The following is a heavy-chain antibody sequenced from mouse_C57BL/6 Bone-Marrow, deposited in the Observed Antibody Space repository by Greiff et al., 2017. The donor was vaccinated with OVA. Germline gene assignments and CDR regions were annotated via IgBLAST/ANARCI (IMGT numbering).Heavy chain of an antibody. V-gene: IGHV1-39*01. CDR3: ARSKGAGTWAY. CDR2: INPNYGTT. CDR1: GYTFTDYY. D-gene: IGHD4-1*01. Sequence: EVQLQQSGAELVKPGASVKISCKASGYTFTDYYINWVKQRPGQGLEWIGVINPNYGTTSYNQKFKGKATLTVDQSSSTAYMQLNSPTSEDSAVYYCARSKGAGTWAYWGQGTLVTVSA. J-gene: IGHJ3*01.